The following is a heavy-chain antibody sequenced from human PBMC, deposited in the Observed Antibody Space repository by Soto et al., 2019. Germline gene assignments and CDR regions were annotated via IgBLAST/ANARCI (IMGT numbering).Heavy chain of an antibody. CDR1: GFTFSNYT. CDR3: ARALKVVGTHSLYYGGIDV. CDR2: ISRSSRNI. J-gene: IGHJ6*02. V-gene: IGHV3-21*01. D-gene: IGHD6-13*01. Sequence: EVQLVESGGGLVKPGGSLTLSCAASGFTFSNYTMNWVRQAPGKGREWGSSISRSSRNIYYSDSVKGRCTISRDNAKNALYLHMNSLRAGDTAVYYCARALKVVGTHSLYYGGIDVWCQWTTVSVSS.